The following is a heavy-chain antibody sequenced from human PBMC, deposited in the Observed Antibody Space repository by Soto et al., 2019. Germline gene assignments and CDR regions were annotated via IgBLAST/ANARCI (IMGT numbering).Heavy chain of an antibody. D-gene: IGHD3-9*01. J-gene: IGHJ6*02. Sequence: ASVKVSCKASGDTFSFYTINWVRQATGQGLEWMGWMNPNSGNTGYAQKFQGRVTMTRNTSISTAYMELSSLRSEDTAVYYCASFKRGKILRYFDWSQSGADGMDVWGQGTTVTVSS. CDR1: GDTFSFYT. V-gene: IGHV1-8*02. CDR3: ASFKRGKILRYFDWSQSGADGMDV. CDR2: MNPNSGNT.